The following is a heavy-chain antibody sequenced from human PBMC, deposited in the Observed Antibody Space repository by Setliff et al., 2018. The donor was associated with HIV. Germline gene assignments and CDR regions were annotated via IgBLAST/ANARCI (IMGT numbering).Heavy chain of an antibody. CDR3: SREPHELRYFDWLLSSAYYYYGMDV. CDR1: GFTFSRDW. V-gene: IGHV3-7*01. D-gene: IGHD3-9*01. Sequence: GGSLRLSCAASGFTFSRDWMSWVRQAPGKGLEWVAKIKYDGSEKYNVGSVKGRFTISRDNAKNSLYLQMNSLRAKDTAVYYCSREPHELRYFDWLLSSAYYYYGMDVGGQGTTVTVSS. CDR2: IKYDGSEK. J-gene: IGHJ6*02.